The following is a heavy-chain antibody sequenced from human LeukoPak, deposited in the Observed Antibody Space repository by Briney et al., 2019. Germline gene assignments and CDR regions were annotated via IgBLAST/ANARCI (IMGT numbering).Heavy chain of an antibody. CDR1: GYTVTAYY. V-gene: IGHV1-2*04. CDR3: ARGPLVEPLDY. CDR2: INSNTGDT. Sequence: ASVKVSCKASGYTVTAYYLHWVRQAPGQGLEWMGWINSNTGDTGYAQKFQDWVTMTRDTSISTLYMELSSLRSEDTAVYYCARGPLVEPLDYWGQGTLVTVSS. D-gene: IGHD6-13*01. J-gene: IGHJ4*02.